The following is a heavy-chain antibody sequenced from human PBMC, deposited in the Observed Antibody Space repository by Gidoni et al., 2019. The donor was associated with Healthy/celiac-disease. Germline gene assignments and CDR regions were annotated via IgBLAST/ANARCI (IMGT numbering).Heavy chain of an antibody. D-gene: IGHD6-13*01. V-gene: IGHV3-21*01. Sequence: EVQLVESGGGLVTPGGSLRLSCAASGLPFSSSSMNWVRQAPGKGLEWVSSISSSSSYIYYADSVKGRFTISRDNAKNSLYLQMNSLRAEDTAVYYCARDMAAAGTNDAFDIWGQGTMVTVSS. CDR2: ISSSSSYI. CDR3: ARDMAAAGTNDAFDI. CDR1: GLPFSSSS. J-gene: IGHJ3*02.